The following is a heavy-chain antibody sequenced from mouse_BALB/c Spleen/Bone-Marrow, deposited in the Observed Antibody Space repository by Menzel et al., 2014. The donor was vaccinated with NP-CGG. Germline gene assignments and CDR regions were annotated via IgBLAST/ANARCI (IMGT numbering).Heavy chain of an antibody. CDR1: GYTSTSYW. J-gene: IGHJ4*01. CDR3: ARSEGNYAMDY. Sequence: VKLQESGAELARPGASVKLSCKASGYTSTSYWIQWVKQRPGQGLEWIGAIYPGDGDTRYTQKFKGKATLTADKSSSTAYMQLSSLASEDSAVYYCARSEGNYAMDYWGQGTSVTVSS. CDR2: IYPGDGDT. V-gene: IGHV1-87*01.